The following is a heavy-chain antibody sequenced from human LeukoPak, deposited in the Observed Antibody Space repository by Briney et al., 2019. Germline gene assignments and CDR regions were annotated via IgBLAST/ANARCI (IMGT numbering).Heavy chain of an antibody. D-gene: IGHD6-13*01. J-gene: IGHJ4*02. V-gene: IGHV4-59*01. CDR1: GGSISSYY. CDR2: IYYSGST. Sequence: SETLSLTCTVSGGSISSYYWGWIRQPPGKGLEWIGYIYYSGSTNYNPSLKSRVTISVDTSKNQSSLNLSSVTAADTAVYYCARTIAAAGTYLFDYWGQGTLVTVSS. CDR3: ARTIAAAGTYLFDY.